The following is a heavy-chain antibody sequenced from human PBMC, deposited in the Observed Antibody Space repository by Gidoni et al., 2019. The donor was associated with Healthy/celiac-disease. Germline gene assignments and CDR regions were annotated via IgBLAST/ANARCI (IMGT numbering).Heavy chain of an antibody. CDR3: ARGAGYYGSGSYYYYGMDV. V-gene: IGHV1-69*04. D-gene: IGHD3-10*01. Sequence: QVQLVQSGAEVKKPGSSVKVSCKASGGTFSSYALSWVRQAPGQGLEWMGRIIPILGIANYAQKFQGRVTITADKSTSTAYMELSSLRSEDTAVYYCARGAGYYGSGSYYYYGMDVWGQGTTVTVSS. CDR1: GGTFSSYA. J-gene: IGHJ6*02. CDR2: IIPILGIA.